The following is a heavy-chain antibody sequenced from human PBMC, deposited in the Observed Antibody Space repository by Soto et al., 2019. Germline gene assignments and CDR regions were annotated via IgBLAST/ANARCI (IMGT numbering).Heavy chain of an antibody. CDR2: IWYDGSNK. J-gene: IGHJ4*02. CDR1: GFTFSSYG. D-gene: IGHD2-15*01. CDR3: AREEYCSGGSCYPDC. Sequence: QVQLVESGGGVVQPGRSLRLSCAASGFTFSSYGMHWVRQAPGKGLEWVAVIWYDGSNKYYADSVKGRFTISGDNSKNTMYLQMNSLRAEDTAVYYCAREEYCSGGSCYPDCWGQGTLVTVSS. V-gene: IGHV3-33*01.